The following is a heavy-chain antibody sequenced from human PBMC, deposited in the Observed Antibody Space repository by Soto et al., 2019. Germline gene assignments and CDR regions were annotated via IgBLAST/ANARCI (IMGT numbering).Heavy chain of an antibody. CDR3: ALRLGDPGRLYFDY. D-gene: IGHD3-16*01. CDR2: IYYSGST. Sequence: QVQLQESDPGLVKPSQTLSLTCTVSGGSISSGGYYCSWIRQHPGKGLEWIGYIYYSGSTYYNPSLKSRVSISVDTSKNKFSLKLSSVTAADTAVYYCALRLGDPGRLYFDYWGQGTLVTVSS. J-gene: IGHJ4*02. V-gene: IGHV4-31*03. CDR1: GGSISSGGYY.